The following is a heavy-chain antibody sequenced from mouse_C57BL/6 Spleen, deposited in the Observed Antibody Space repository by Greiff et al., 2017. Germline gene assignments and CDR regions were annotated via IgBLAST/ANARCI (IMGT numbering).Heavy chain of an antibody. V-gene: IGHV5-17*01. CDR2: ISSGSSTI. Sequence: EVKLMESGGGLVKPGGSLKLSCAASGFTFSDYGMHWVRQAPEKGLEWVAYISSGSSTIYYADTVKGRFTISRDHAKNTLFLQMTSLRSEDTAMYYCARLAGNGYYAMDYWGQGTSVTVSS. CDR1: GFTFSDYG. CDR3: ARLAGNGYYAMDY. J-gene: IGHJ4*01.